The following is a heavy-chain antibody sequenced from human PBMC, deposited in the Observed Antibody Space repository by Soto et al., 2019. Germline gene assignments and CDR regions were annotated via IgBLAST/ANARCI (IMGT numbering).Heavy chain of an antibody. J-gene: IGHJ1*01. CDR1: GFTFSTYA. CDR3: ARGAPGRDGYNLDFQH. V-gene: IGHV3-21*01. D-gene: IGHD5-12*01. Sequence: SLRLSCVASGFTFSTYAMNWVRQAPGKGLEWVSSISSSSSFRYYADSVKGRFTISRDNAKNSLYLQMNSLRAEDTAVYYCARGAPGRDGYNLDFQHWGQGTLVTVSS. CDR2: ISSSSSFR.